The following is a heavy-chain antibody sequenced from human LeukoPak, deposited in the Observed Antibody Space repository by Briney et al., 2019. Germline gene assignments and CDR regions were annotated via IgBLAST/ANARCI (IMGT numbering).Heavy chain of an antibody. CDR1: GYSFTSYW. CDR3: ARLDYGDYLDY. D-gene: IGHD4-17*01. V-gene: IGHV5-51*01. CDR2: IYPGDSDT. Sequence: GESLKISCKGSGYSFTSYWIGWVRQMPGKGLEWMGIIYPGDSDTGYSPSFQGQLTISADTSISTAYLQWSSLEASDTAMYYCARLDYGDYLDYWGQGTLVTVSS. J-gene: IGHJ4*02.